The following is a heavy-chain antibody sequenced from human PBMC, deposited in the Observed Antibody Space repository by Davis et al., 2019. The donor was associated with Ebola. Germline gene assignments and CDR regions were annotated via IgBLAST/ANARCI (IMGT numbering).Heavy chain of an antibody. J-gene: IGHJ6*02. D-gene: IGHD3-9*01. CDR1: GGSISSYY. V-gene: IGHV4-59*01. CDR2: IYYSGST. CDR3: ARGSYPGAYYDILTGYYRLYYGMDV. Sequence: MPSETLSLTCTVSGGSISSYYWSWIRQPPGKGLEWIGYIYYSGSTNYNPSLKSRVTISVDTSKNQFSLKLSSVTAADTAVYYCARGSYPGAYYDILTGYYRLYYGMDVWGQGTTVTVSS.